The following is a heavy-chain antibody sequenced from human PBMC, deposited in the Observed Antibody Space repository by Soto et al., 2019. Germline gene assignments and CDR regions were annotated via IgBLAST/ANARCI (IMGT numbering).Heavy chain of an antibody. J-gene: IGHJ4*02. Sequence: GGSLRLSCAASGFTFSSCAMSWVRQAPGKGLEWVSGISGSGGGTYYADSVKGRFTISRDNSKNTLYLQMNSLRAEDTAVYYCAKDRSRSYGSGYPLGYYDYWGQGTLLTVSS. D-gene: IGHD3-22*01. CDR2: ISGSGGGT. CDR3: AKDRSRSYGSGYPLGYYDY. CDR1: GFTFSSCA. V-gene: IGHV3-23*01.